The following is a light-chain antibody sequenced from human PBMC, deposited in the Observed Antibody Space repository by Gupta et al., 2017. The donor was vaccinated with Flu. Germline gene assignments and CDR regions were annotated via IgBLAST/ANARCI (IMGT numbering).Light chain of an antibody. CDR2: KNN. V-gene: IGLV3-25*01. Sequence: GPTTRITGTGDALARKYVFWYQQHTGPAPILLIYKNNERPSGVPERFSGSSSGTTVTLTISGVQAEDEADYYCESPDTSLNGLVFGGGTKLTVL. J-gene: IGLJ3*02. CDR3: ESPDTSLNGLV. CDR1: ALARKY.